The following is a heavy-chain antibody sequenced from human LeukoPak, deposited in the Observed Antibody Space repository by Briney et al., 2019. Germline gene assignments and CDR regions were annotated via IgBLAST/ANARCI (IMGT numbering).Heavy chain of an antibody. J-gene: IGHJ4*02. Sequence: PGGSLRLSCAASGFTFSSYGMHWVRQAPGKGLEWVALIWYDGTNKFYADSVKGRFTISRDDSKNTVFLQMNSLRAEDTAVYYCARDRVGGLGGMDYWGQGTLVTVSS. CDR3: ARDRVGGLGGMDY. CDR1: GFTFSSYG. CDR2: IWYDGTNK. V-gene: IGHV3-33*01. D-gene: IGHD1-26*01.